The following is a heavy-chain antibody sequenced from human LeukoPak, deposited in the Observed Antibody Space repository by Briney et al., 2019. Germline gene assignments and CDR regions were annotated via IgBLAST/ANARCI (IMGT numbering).Heavy chain of an antibody. D-gene: IGHD6-13*01. CDR3: ARDVPFPLIAACGGYFDY. V-gene: IGHV3-21*01. J-gene: IGHJ4*02. Sequence: SLKGRFTISRDNAKNSLYLQMNSLRAEDTAVYYCARDVPFPLIAACGGYFDYWGQGTLVTVSS.